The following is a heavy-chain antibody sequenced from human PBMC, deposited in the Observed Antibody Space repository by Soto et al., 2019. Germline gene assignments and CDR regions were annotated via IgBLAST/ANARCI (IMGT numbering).Heavy chain of an antibody. Sequence: GASVKVSCKASGYTFTGYYMHWVRQAPGQGLEWMGWINPNSGGTNYAQKFQGRVTMTRDMSISTAYMELSRLRSDDTAVYYCARDRSTVAGTFWDSYYYYGMDVWGQGTTVTVSS. V-gene: IGHV1-2*02. J-gene: IGHJ6*02. CDR2: INPNSGGT. D-gene: IGHD6-19*01. CDR3: ARDRSTVAGTFWDSYYYYGMDV. CDR1: GYTFTGYY.